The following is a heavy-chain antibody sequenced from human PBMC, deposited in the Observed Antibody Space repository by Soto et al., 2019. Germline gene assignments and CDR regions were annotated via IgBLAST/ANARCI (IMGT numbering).Heavy chain of an antibody. V-gene: IGHV1-18*01. CDR1: GYTFTSYG. D-gene: IGHD1-26*01. Sequence: QVQLVQSGAEVRKPVASVKVSCKASGYTFTSYGLTWVRQAPGQGLEWMGWISAHNGSTNYAQKLQGRVTLTTGTSTSTAYMELRSLRSDDTAVYYCASSREGGSGRYFDYWGQGTLVTVSS. J-gene: IGHJ4*02. CDR2: ISAHNGST. CDR3: ASSREGGSGRYFDY.